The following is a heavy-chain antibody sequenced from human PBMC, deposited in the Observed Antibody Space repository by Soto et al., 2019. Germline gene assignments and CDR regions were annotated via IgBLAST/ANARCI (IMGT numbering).Heavy chain of an antibody. Sequence: QVQLVESGGGVVQPGRSLRLSCAASGFTFSSYGMHWVRQAPGKGLEWVAVISYDGSNKYYADSVKGRFTISRDNSKNTLYLQMNSLRAEDTAVYCCACPFDPWGQGTLVTVSS. J-gene: IGHJ5*02. CDR3: ACPFDP. CDR2: ISYDGSNK. V-gene: IGHV3-30*03. CDR1: GFTFSSYG.